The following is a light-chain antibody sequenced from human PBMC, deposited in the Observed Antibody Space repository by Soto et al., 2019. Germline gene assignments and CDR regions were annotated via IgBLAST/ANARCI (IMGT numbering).Light chain of an antibody. Sequence: AIQLTQSPSSLSASVGDRVTITCRASQDIRSALAWYQQKPGKAPNLLIFAASSLQSGVPSRFSGSGSGTDFTLAISSLQPEDFATYYCQHYNNYPPITFGQGTRLEIK. CDR1: QDIRSA. J-gene: IGKJ5*01. V-gene: IGKV1D-13*01. CDR3: QHYNNYPPIT. CDR2: AAS.